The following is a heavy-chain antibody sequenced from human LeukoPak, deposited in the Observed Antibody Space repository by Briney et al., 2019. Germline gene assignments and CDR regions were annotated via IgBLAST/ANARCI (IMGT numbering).Heavy chain of an antibody. D-gene: IGHD4-17*01. CDR3: AILYGDYEYYFDY. Sequence: SETLSLTCAVYGESFSGYYWSWIRQPPGKGLEWIGETNHSGSTNYNPSLKSRVTISVDTSKNQFYLKLSSVTAADTAVYYCAILYGDYEYYFDYWGQGTLVTVSS. CDR1: GESFSGYY. V-gene: IGHV4-34*01. J-gene: IGHJ4*02. CDR2: TNHSGST.